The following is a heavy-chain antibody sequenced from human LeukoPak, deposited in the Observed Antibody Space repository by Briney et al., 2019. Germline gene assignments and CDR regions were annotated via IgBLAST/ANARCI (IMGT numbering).Heavy chain of an antibody. J-gene: IGHJ4*02. CDR2: INPNSGGT. CDR1: GYTFTGYY. Sequence: ASVKVSCKASGYTFTGYYMHWVRQAPGQGLEWMGWINPNSGGTNYAQKFQGRVTMTRGTSISTAYMELSRLRSGDTAVYYCARDLLWFGAVDYWGQGTLVTVSS. CDR3: ARDLLWFGAVDY. V-gene: IGHV1-2*02. D-gene: IGHD3-10*01.